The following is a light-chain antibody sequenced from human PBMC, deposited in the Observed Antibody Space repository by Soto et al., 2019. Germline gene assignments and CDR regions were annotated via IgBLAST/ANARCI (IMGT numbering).Light chain of an antibody. V-gene: IGKV1-6*01. J-gene: IGKJ1*01. CDR3: LQDYNYPWT. CDR2: GAA. Sequence: ATQMTQSPSSLSASVGDRVTISRRASQGISNYLAWYQQGPGKAPKLLIFGAATLQSGVPSRFSASGSGPDFTLTISSLQPKDFATYYCLQDYNYPWTFGQGTKVDIK. CDR1: QGISNY.